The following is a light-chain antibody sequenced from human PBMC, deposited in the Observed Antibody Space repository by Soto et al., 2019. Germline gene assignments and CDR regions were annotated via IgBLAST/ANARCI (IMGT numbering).Light chain of an antibody. V-gene: IGKV1-5*03. CDR3: QQYNTYSYT. Sequence: DIQMTQSPSTLSASVGDRVTIPCRSSQSIRSWLAWYQQKPGTAPQLLIYKASTLESGVPARFSGSGSGTEFTLTISSLQPDDVATYYCQQYNTYSYTFGQGTKVDIK. CDR1: QSIRSW. CDR2: KAS. J-gene: IGKJ2*01.